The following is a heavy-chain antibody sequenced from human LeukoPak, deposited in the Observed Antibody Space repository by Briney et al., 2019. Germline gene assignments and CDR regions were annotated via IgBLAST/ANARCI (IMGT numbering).Heavy chain of an antibody. CDR2: INPNSGGT. CDR1: GYTFTGYY. Sequence: GASVKVSCKASGYTFTGYYMHWVRQAPGQGLEWMGWINPNSGGTNYAQKFQGRVTMTRDTSISTAYMELSRLRSDDTAAYYCARDQSSGWEIDYWGQGTLVTVSS. CDR3: ARDQSSGWEIDY. J-gene: IGHJ4*02. D-gene: IGHD6-19*01. V-gene: IGHV1-2*02.